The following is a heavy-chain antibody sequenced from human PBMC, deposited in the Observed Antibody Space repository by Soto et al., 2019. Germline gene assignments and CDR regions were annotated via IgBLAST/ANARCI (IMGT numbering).Heavy chain of an antibody. D-gene: IGHD6-6*01. CDR3: ATFEYSSPEDAFGI. CDR1: GYTLTELS. Sequence: ASVKVSCKVSGYTLTELSMHWVRQAPGKGLEWMGGFDPEDGETIYAQKFQGRVTMTEDTSTDTAYMELSSLRSEDTAVYYCATFEYSSPEDAFGIWGQGTMVTVSS. J-gene: IGHJ3*02. CDR2: FDPEDGET. V-gene: IGHV1-24*01.